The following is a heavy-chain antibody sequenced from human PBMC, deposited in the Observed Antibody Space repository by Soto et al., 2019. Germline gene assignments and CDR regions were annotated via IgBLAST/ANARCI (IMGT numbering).Heavy chain of an antibody. CDR3: TRIRSGYSGYTPYYYYMDV. Sequence: QVTLKESGPVVVKPTEPLTLTCNVSGFALSNIKMGVSWIRQPPGRALEWLAQIFSNDETFYSTSLESRLTISKDTSKSQVVLTMTKMDPVDTGTYYCTRIRSGYSGYTPYYYYMDVWGKGTTVSVSS. D-gene: IGHD5-12*01. CDR2: IFSNDET. CDR1: GFALSNIKMG. V-gene: IGHV2-26*01. J-gene: IGHJ6*03.